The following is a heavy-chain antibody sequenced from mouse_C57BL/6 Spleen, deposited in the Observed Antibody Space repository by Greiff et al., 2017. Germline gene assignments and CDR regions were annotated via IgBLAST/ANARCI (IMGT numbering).Heavy chain of an antibody. CDR2: LYPNYGTT. V-gene: IGHV1-39*01. J-gene: IGHJ2*01. Sequence: VQLQQSGPELVKPGASVKISCTASGYSFTDYNMNWVKQSTGQSLEWIGVLYPNYGTTSYTQQFKGKATMTADHSSSTAYMQLISLTSADSAFYYCARGNWDFDYWGQGTTLTVSS. CDR3: ARGNWDFDY. CDR1: GYSFTDYN. D-gene: IGHD4-1*01.